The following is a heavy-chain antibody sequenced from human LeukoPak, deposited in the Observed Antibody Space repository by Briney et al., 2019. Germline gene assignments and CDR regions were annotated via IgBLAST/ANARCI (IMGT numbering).Heavy chain of an antibody. Sequence: GGSLRLSCAAPGFTFSSYGMHWVRQAPGKGLEWVAVIWYDGSNKYYADSVKGRFTISRDNSKNTLYLQMNSLRAEDTAVYYCAREGFDRGDAFDIWGQGTMVTVSS. CDR3: AREGFDRGDAFDI. CDR1: GFTFSSYG. J-gene: IGHJ3*02. D-gene: IGHD3-10*01. V-gene: IGHV3-33*01. CDR2: IWYDGSNK.